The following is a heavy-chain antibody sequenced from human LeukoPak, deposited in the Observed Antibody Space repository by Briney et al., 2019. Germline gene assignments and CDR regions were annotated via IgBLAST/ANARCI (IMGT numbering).Heavy chain of an antibody. CDR1: GFTFSSYA. J-gene: IGHJ4*02. D-gene: IGHD6-6*01. CDR2: ISGSGGST. CDR3: AKDPPQYGSSSGHYFDY. Sequence: EGSLRLSCAASGFTFSSYAMSWVRQAPGKGLEWVSAISGSGGSTYYADSVKGRFTISRDNSKNTLYLQMNSLRAEDTAVYYCAKDPPQYGSSSGHYFDYWGQGTLVTVSS. V-gene: IGHV3-23*01.